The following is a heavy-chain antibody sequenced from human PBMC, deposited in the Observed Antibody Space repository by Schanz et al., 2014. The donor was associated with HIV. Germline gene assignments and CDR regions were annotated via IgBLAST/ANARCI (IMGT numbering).Heavy chain of an antibody. D-gene: IGHD2-21*02. Sequence: EVQLVESGGGLVQPGGSLRLSCAASGFTFSSYWMHWVRQAPGKGLVWVSRINSDGSSTSYADSVKGRFTISRDNAKNTLYLQMNSLRAEDTAVYYCARETRSCGGDCYPLDYWGQGTLVTVSS. J-gene: IGHJ4*02. CDR2: INSDGSST. CDR3: ARETRSCGGDCYPLDY. CDR1: GFTFSSYW. V-gene: IGHV3-74*01.